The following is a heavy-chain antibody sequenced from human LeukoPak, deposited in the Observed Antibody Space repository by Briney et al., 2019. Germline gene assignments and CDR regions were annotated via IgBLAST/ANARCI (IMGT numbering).Heavy chain of an antibody. Sequence: SDTLSLTCTVSGGSISSYYWSCIRQPPGKGLEWIGYIYYSGSTNDNPSLKSRVTISVDTSKNQFSLKLSSVTAADTAVYYWARQANWGPTFDYWGQGTLVTVFS. D-gene: IGHD7-27*01. CDR2: IYYSGST. CDR1: GGSISSYY. V-gene: IGHV4-59*07. CDR3: ARQANWGPTFDY. J-gene: IGHJ4*02.